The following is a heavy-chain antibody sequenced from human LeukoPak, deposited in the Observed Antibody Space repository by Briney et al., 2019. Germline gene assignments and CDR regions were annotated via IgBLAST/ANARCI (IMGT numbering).Heavy chain of an antibody. Sequence: ASVKVSCKASGYTFTSYDINWVRQATGQGLEWMGWMNPNSGNTGYAQKFQGRVTMTRNTSTSTAYMELSSLRSEDTAVYYCARKVIVVGTGQRRNYYFDYWGQGTLVTVSS. CDR2: MNPNSGNT. CDR3: ARKVIVVGTGQRRNYYFDY. CDR1: GYTFTSYD. J-gene: IGHJ4*02. D-gene: IGHD3-22*01. V-gene: IGHV1-8*01.